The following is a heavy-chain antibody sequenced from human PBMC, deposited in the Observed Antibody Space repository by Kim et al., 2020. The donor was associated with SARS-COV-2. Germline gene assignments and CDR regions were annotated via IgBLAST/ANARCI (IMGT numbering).Heavy chain of an antibody. CDR3: VRAKYDGNCFGY. CDR1: GFPFSTDW. Sequence: GGSLRLSCAASGFPFSTDWMHWVRQAPGKGLMWVSRIDGSGTGTSYADSVKGRFTISRDSAKDTLYLQMNSLRADDTAVYYCVRAKYDGNCFGYWGQGTLVTVSS. D-gene: IGHD2-15*01. V-gene: IGHV3-74*01. J-gene: IGHJ4*02. CDR2: IDGSGTGT.